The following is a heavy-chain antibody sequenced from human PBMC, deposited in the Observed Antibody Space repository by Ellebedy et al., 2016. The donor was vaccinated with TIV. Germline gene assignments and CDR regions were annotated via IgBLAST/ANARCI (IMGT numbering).Heavy chain of an antibody. CDR1: GFTFSSYW. CDR3: ARVSHFYGGMDV. CDR2: INSDGSDK. V-gene: IGHV3-74*01. J-gene: IGHJ6*02. Sequence: PGGSLRLSCAASGFTFSSYWMHWVRQAPGKGLVWVSRINSDGSDKSYADSVKGQFTISRDNAKNTLYLQMHSLRAEDTAVYYCARVSHFYGGMDVWGQGTTDTVSS. D-gene: IGHD2/OR15-2a*01.